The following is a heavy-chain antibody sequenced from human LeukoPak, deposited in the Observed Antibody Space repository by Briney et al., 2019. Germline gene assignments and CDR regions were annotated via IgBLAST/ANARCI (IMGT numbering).Heavy chain of an antibody. CDR2: ISWNSGSI. V-gene: IGHV3-9*01. J-gene: IGHJ4*02. D-gene: IGHD3-22*01. CDR3: AKDHLPYYDSSGYPDC. CDR1: GFTFDDYA. Sequence: GGSLRLSCAASGFTFDDYAMHWVRQAPGKGLEWVSGISWNSGSIGYADSVKGRFTISRDNAKNSLYLQMNSLRAEDTALYYCAKDHLPYYDSSGYPDCWGQGTLVTVSS.